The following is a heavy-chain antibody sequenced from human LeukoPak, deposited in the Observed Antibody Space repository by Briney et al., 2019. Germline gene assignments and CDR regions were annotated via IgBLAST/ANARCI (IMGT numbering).Heavy chain of an antibody. Sequence: SETLSLTCSGSGASISKYYWNWGRQPPGKGGERRGFIYFNGNTNYNPSLKSPVTMSLDTSKNQFSLKLSSVTAADTAVYYCARGEEMATSHFDYWGQGILVTVSS. CDR3: ARGEEMATSHFDY. J-gene: IGHJ4*02. D-gene: IGHD5-24*01. CDR2: IYFNGNT. CDR1: GASISKYY. V-gene: IGHV4-59*01.